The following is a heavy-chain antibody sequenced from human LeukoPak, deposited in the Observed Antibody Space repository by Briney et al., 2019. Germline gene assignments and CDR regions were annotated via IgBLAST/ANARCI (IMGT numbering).Heavy chain of an antibody. CDR2: IYHSGST. D-gene: IGHD6-13*01. V-gene: IGHV4-38-2*02. CDR3: ARVAVAGRFSLRPTGAYYMDV. Sequence: SETLSLTCTVSGYSISSGYYWGWIRQPPGKGLEWIGNIYHSGSTYYNPSLKSRVTISIDTSKNQFSLKLSSVIAADTAVYYCARVAVAGRFSLRPTGAYYMDVWGKGTTVTVSS. CDR1: GYSISSGYY. J-gene: IGHJ6*03.